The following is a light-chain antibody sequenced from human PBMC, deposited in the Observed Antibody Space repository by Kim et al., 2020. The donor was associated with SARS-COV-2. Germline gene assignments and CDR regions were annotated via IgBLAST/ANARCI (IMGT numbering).Light chain of an antibody. V-gene: IGKV1-33*01. Sequence: DIQMTQSPSSLSASVGDRVTITCQASQDISNYLNWYQQKPVKAPKLLSYDASNLETGVPSRFSGSGSGTDFTFTISSLQPEDIATYYCQQYDNLLTFGGGTKLEI. CDR3: QQYDNLLT. CDR2: DAS. J-gene: IGKJ4*01. CDR1: QDISNY.